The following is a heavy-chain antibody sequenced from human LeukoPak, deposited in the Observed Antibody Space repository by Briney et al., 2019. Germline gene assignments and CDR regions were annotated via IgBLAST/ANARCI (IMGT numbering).Heavy chain of an antibody. D-gene: IGHD6-13*01. J-gene: IGHJ4*02. Sequence: SETLSLTCTVSGGSINSYYWSWIRQPPGKGLEWIGYVYSSGSTYYNPSLKSRVTISLDTSKNQFPLKLTSLTAADTAVYYCARQTAAAGTFHFDYWGQGTLVTVSS. CDR1: GGSINSYY. V-gene: IGHV4-4*08. CDR2: VYSSGST. CDR3: ARQTAAAGTFHFDY.